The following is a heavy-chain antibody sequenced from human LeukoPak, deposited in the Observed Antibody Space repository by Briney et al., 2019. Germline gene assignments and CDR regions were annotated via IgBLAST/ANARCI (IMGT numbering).Heavy chain of an antibody. V-gene: IGHV3-23*01. CDR3: AGGTYYYDSSGYPIEYFQH. Sequence: GGSLRLSCAASGFTFSSYAMSWVRQAPGKGLEWVSAISGSGGSTYYADSVKGRFTISRDNAKNSLYLQMNSLRAEDTAVYYCAGGTYYYDSSGYPIEYFQHWGQGTLVTVSS. CDR2: ISGSGGST. J-gene: IGHJ1*01. CDR1: GFTFSSYA. D-gene: IGHD3-22*01.